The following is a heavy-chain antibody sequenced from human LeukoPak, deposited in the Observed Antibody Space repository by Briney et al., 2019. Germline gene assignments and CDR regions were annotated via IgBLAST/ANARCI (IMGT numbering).Heavy chain of an antibody. Sequence: PSETLSLTCTVSDGSISSSSYYWGWIRQPPGKGLEWIGSIYYSGSTYYNPSLKSRVTISVDTSKNQFSLKLSSVTVADTAVYYCARVTGYTIEDYFDYWGQGTLVTVSS. CDR3: ARVTGYTIEDYFDY. CDR2: IYYSGST. CDR1: DGSISSSSYY. D-gene: IGHD3-9*01. V-gene: IGHV4-39*07. J-gene: IGHJ4*02.